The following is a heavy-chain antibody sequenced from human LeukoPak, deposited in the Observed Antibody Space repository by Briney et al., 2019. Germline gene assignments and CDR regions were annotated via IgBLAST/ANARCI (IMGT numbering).Heavy chain of an antibody. D-gene: IGHD6-19*01. CDR2: INTDGSST. J-gene: IGHJ4*02. Sequence: PGGSLAPPCAASGFTFSSYYMHSVRQAPGKGLVWVSRINTDGSSTSYADSVKGRFTISRDNAKNTLYLQMNSLRDEDTAVYYCARAPDGWCALDYWGPGDVVTASS. V-gene: IGHV3-74*01. CDR1: GFTFSSYY. CDR3: ARAPDGWCALDY.